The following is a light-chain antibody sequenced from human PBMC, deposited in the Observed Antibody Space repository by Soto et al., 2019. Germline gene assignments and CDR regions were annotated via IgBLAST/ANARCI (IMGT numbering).Light chain of an antibody. Sequence: SVLPHPASVSGSPGQSSTISCTGTSSDVGGYNYVSWYQQHPGKAPKLMISEVRNRPSGVSTRFSGSKSGHTASLTISGLQAEDEADYYCSSYTSSSTLYVCGTGTKVT. V-gene: IGLV2-14*01. CDR2: EVR. CDR1: SSDVGGYNY. CDR3: SSYTSSSTLYV. J-gene: IGLJ1*01.